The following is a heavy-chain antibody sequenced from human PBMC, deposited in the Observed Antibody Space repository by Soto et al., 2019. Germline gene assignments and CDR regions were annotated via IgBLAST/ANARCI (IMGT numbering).Heavy chain of an antibody. Sequence: SETLSLTCTVSGGSISSGDYYWSWIRQPPGKGLEWIGYIYYSGSTYYNPSLKSRVTISVDTSKNQFSLKLSSVTAADTAVYYCARDSERIQLWTWGQGTLVTVSS. J-gene: IGHJ4*02. CDR1: GGSISSGDYY. D-gene: IGHD5-18*01. CDR3: ARDSERIQLWT. CDR2: IYYSGST. V-gene: IGHV4-30-4*01.